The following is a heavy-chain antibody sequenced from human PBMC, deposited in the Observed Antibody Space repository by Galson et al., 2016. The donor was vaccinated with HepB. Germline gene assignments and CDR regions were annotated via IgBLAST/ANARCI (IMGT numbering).Heavy chain of an antibody. CDR3: SKDRVDVGASMTHGLDV. V-gene: IGHV1-46*01. J-gene: IGHJ6*02. D-gene: IGHD5-12*01. CDR1: GYIFTSHD. Sequence: SVKVSCKASGYIFTSHDLHWVRQAPGQGLEWVGMINPSGVSTSYGQKFQGRVTMTWDTSTSTVYMELSSLTSDDTAVYYCSKDRVDVGASMTHGLDVWGQGTTVTVSS. CDR2: INPSGVST.